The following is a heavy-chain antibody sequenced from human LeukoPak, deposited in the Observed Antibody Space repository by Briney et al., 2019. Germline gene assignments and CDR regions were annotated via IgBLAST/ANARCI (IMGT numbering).Heavy chain of an antibody. CDR1: GGTFSSYA. CDR3: ARGRVLMVYASFDY. D-gene: IGHD2-8*01. V-gene: IGHV1-69*05. CDR2: IIPIFGTA. J-gene: IGHJ4*02. Sequence: ASVKVSCKASGGTFSSYAIGWVRQAPGQGLEWMGGIIPIFGTANYAQKFQGRVTITTDESTSTAYMELSSLRSEDTAVYYCARGRVLMVYASFDYWGQGTLVTVSS.